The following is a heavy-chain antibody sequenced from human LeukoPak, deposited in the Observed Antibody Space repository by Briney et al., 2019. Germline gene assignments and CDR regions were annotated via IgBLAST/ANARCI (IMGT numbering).Heavy chain of an antibody. V-gene: IGHV4-34*01. Sequence: PSETLSLTCAVYGGSFSGYYWSWIRQPPGKGLEWIGEINHSGSTNYNPSLKSRVTISVDTSKNQFSLKLSSVTAADTAVYYCARGRYSSSWNHYYYYYMDVWGKGTTVTVSS. CDR1: GGSFSGYY. J-gene: IGHJ6*03. CDR3: ARGRYSSSWNHYYYYYMDV. D-gene: IGHD6-13*01. CDR2: INHSGST.